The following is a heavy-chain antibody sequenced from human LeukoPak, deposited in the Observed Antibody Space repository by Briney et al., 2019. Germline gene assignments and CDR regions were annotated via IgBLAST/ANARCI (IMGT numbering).Heavy chain of an antibody. CDR1: GVSMSAYQ. CDR2: INTKGET. J-gene: IGHJ4*02. D-gene: IGHD2-21*01. Sequence: PSETLSLTCTVSGVSMSAYQWSWVRQSPEKGLQWIGCINTKGETSYNPSLKSRVTTSVDTSKSQFSLRLTSVTAADTAVYYCATSNDAKIAPFDHWGQGAPVTVSS. CDR3: ATSNDAKIAPFDH. V-gene: IGHV4-4*09.